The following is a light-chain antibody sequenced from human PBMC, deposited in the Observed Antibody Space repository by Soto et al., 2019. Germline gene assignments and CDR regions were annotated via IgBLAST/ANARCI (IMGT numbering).Light chain of an antibody. V-gene: IGKV3-20*01. Sequence: EIVLTQSPGTLSLSPGERATLSCRASQRVSSSYLAWYQQQPGQAPRLLIYGASSRATGIPDRFSGSGSGTDFTLTISRLEPEDFAVYYCQQYGSSPRTFGQGTKVEIK. CDR3: QQYGSSPRT. CDR1: QRVSSSY. CDR2: GAS. J-gene: IGKJ1*01.